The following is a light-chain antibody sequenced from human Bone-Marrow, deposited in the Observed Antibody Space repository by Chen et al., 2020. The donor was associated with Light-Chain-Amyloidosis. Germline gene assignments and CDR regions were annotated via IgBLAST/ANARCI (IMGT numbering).Light chain of an antibody. V-gene: IGLV3-21*02. CDR1: NIGSTS. CDR3: QVWDRSSDCPV. CDR2: DDS. Sequence: SYLLTQPSSVSVAPGQTATIAWGGNNIGSTSVHWYQQTPGQAPLLVVYDDSDRPSGIPERLSGANSGNTATLTISRVEAGDEADYYCQVWDRSSDCPVFGGGTKLTVL. J-gene: IGLJ3*02.